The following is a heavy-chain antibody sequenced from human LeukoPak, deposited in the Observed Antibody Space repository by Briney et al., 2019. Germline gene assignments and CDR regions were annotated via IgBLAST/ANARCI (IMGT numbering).Heavy chain of an antibody. CDR2: ISGSGGSA. J-gene: IGHJ4*02. Sequence: GGSQRLSCAASGFTFSSYAMTWVRQAPGKGLEWVSSISGSGGSAYYADSVKGRFTISRDNSKNMLYLQMNSLRAEDTAVYYCAKDLDGYHASYFGYWGQGSLVTVSS. D-gene: IGHD5-24*01. CDR1: GFTFSSYA. V-gene: IGHV3-23*01. CDR3: AKDLDGYHASYFGY.